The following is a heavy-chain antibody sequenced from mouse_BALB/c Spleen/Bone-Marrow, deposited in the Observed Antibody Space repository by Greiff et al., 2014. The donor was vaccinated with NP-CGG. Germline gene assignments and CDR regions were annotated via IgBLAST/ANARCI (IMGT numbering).Heavy chain of an antibody. V-gene: IGHV1S135*01. D-gene: IGHD1-1*01. Sequence: EVQLVESGPELVKPGASVKVSCKASGYAFTNYNMYWVKQSHGKSLEWIGYNDPYSGGTNYNQKFKGKATLTVDKSSSTAYMHLNSLTSEDAAVYYCARLGTTAVPDYWGQGTTLTVSS. CDR1: GYAFTNYN. J-gene: IGHJ2*01. CDR3: ARLGTTAVPDY. CDR2: NDPYSGGT.